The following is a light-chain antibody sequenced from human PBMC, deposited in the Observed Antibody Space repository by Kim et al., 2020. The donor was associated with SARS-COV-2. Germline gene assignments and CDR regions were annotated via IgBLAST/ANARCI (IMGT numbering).Light chain of an antibody. CDR3: QVWDSSSDHWV. V-gene: IGLV3-21*03. Sequence: PVKAAPITSVGKNIAIQIVHWSHLNPCQAPVQVVLYDSDRPSGIPERISGSKSGNTATLTISGVEARDKSDYYCQVWDSSSDHWVFGGGTQLTVL. CDR1: NIAIQI. J-gene: IGLJ3*02. CDR2: YDS.